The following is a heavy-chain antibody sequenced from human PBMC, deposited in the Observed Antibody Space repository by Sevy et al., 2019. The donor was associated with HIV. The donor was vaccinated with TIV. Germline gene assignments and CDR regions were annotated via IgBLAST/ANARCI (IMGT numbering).Heavy chain of an antibody. CDR2: LKSDVYGGTV. D-gene: IGHD6-13*01. Sequence: GESLKISCTASGFTFGDYCMSWVRQAPGKGLEWVAFLKSDVYGGTVDHAAFVRGRFVISRDDSKTIAYLQMNDLKTEDTGVYYCTRWKAAQSIFDYWGQGALVTVSS. V-gene: IGHV3-49*04. CDR3: TRWKAAQSIFDY. CDR1: GFTFGDYC. J-gene: IGHJ4*02.